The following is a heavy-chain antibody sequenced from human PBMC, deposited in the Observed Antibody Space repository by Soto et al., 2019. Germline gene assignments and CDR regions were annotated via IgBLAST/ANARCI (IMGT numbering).Heavy chain of an antibody. CDR1: GFTYEDSA. D-gene: IGHD3-10*01. J-gene: IGHJ4*02. CDR2: IGWNSGSV. V-gene: IGHV3-9*01. CDR3: AKDRRGYYGSGSLDY. Sequence: EVQLVESGGGLVQPGGSLRLSRVGSGFTYEDSAMHWVRQVSGKGLEWVSGIGWNSGSVGYVDSVKGRFTISRDNAKNSLYLQMNSLRPEDTALYYCAKDRRGYYGSGSLDYWGLGTLVTVSS.